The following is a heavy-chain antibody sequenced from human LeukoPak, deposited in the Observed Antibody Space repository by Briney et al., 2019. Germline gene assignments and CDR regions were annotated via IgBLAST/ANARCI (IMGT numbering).Heavy chain of an antibody. J-gene: IGHJ4*02. CDR2: IYSDGSNR. V-gene: IGHV3-33*01. CDR1: GFTFSSYG. Sequence: GRSLRLSCAASGFTFSSYGTHWVRQAPGKGLEWVALIYSDGSNRYYADSVKGRFTISRDKSKNTLYLQMNSLRVEDTAVYYCARDRTTVTTFCIGNWGQGTLVTVSS. D-gene: IGHD4-17*01. CDR3: ARDRTTVTTFCIGN.